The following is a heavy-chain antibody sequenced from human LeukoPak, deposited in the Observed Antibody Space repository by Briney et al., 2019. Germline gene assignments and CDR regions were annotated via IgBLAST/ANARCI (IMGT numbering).Heavy chain of an antibody. D-gene: IGHD3-22*01. CDR1: GFTFTSSA. CDR3: AAEAAYYYDSRDALDV. V-gene: IGHV1-58*01. CDR2: IVVGSGNT. Sequence: ASVKVSCKASGFTFTSSAVQWVRQARGQRLGWIGWIVVGSGNTNYAQKFQERVTITRDMSTSLVYMELSSLRSEDTAVYYCAAEAAYYYDSRDALDVWGQGTMVTVSS. J-gene: IGHJ3*01.